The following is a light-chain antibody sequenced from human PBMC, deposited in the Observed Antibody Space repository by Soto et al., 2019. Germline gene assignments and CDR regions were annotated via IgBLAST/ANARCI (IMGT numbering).Light chain of an antibody. J-gene: IGKJ4*01. CDR2: DAS. CDR1: QTVRNNY. V-gene: IGKV3-20*01. CDR3: QQFSSYPLT. Sequence: EFVLTQSPGTLSLSPGERATLSCRASQTVRNNYLAWYQQKPGQAPRLLIYDASSRATGIPDRFSGGGSGTDFTLTLRRLEPEDFAVYYCQQFSSYPLTFGGGTKVEIK.